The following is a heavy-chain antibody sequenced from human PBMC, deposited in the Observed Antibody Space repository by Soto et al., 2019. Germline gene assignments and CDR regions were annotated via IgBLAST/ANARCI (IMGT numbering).Heavy chain of an antibody. Sequence: QVQLVQSGAEVKTPGSSLKVSCKVSGSRFSNYVISWVRQAPGHGLEWLGRIIPICNSTTYAQNFQGRVTITADKSTSTASLELSSLRSDDTAVYYCAREGRGKKAGYNGLVSLGYWGQGTLVTVSS. D-gene: IGHD2-2*02. J-gene: IGHJ4*02. CDR1: GSRFSNYV. CDR3: AREGRGKKAGYNGLVSLGY. CDR2: IIPICNST. V-gene: IGHV1-69*06.